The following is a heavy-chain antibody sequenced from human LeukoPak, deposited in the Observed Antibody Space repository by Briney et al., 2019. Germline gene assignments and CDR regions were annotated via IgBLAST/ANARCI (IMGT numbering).Heavy chain of an antibody. CDR2: ISGDGRST. V-gene: IGHV3-74*01. D-gene: IGHD2-15*01. CDR3: TRDTLFCSGGYCYHDI. Sequence: PGGSLRLSCAASEFTFSSYWMHWVRQAPGKGLVWVSRISGDGRSTSYADSVKGRFTTSRDNAKNTMYLQMNSLRVEDTAVYYCTRDTLFCSGGYCYHDIWGQGTMVTVSS. J-gene: IGHJ3*02. CDR1: EFTFSSYW.